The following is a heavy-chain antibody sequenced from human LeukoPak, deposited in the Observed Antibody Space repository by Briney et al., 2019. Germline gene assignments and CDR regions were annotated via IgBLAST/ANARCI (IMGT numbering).Heavy chain of an antibody. CDR2: LSRSGSTI. CDR3: ARDCGGGSCYGPFDAFDI. Sequence: GGSLRLSCAASGFTFSSYEMNWVRQAPGKGLEWVSYLSRSGSTIYYADSVKGRFTISRDNAKNSLYLQMNSLRAEDTAVYYCARDCGGGSCYGPFDAFDIWGQGTMVTVSS. D-gene: IGHD2-15*01. CDR1: GFTFSSYE. V-gene: IGHV3-48*03. J-gene: IGHJ3*02.